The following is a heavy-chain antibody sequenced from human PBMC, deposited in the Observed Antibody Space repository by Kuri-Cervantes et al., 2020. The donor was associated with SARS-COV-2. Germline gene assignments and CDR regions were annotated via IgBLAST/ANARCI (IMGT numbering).Heavy chain of an antibody. Sequence: SETLSLTCAFYGESFSGYYWNWIRQSPGKGLEWICEVNHRGSTNYNPSLKSRVTISVDTSSKQFSLHLSSVTAADTAVYYCASAYGFLRYIYYMDVWGKGTTVTVSS. V-gene: IGHV4-34*01. CDR1: GESFSGYY. D-gene: IGHD4-17*01. J-gene: IGHJ6*03. CDR2: VNHRGST. CDR3: ASAYGFLRYIYYMDV.